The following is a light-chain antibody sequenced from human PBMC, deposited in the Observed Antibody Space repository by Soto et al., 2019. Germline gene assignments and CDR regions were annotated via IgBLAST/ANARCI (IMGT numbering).Light chain of an antibody. Sequence: DIVMTQSPDSLAVSLGERATINCKSSYSLLYSSNNKNYLAWYQQKPGQPPKLLIYWASTRESGVPDRFSGSGSGTDFTLTISSLRAEDVAIYYCQQYYGTLYTFGQGTKLEIK. J-gene: IGKJ2*01. CDR2: WAS. V-gene: IGKV4-1*01. CDR3: QQYYGTLYT. CDR1: YSLLYSSNNKNY.